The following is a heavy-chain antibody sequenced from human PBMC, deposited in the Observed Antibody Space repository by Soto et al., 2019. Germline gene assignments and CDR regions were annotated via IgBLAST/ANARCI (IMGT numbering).Heavy chain of an antibody. J-gene: IGHJ5*02. Sequence: ASVKVSCKASGYTFTSYGISWVRQAPGQGLEWMGWISAYNGNTNYAQKLQGRVTMTTDTPTSTAYMELRSLRSGDTAVYYCARVRVAAYNWFDPWGQGTLVTVSS. V-gene: IGHV1-18*01. CDR3: ARVRVAAYNWFDP. CDR2: ISAYNGNT. CDR1: GYTFTSYG. D-gene: IGHD2-15*01.